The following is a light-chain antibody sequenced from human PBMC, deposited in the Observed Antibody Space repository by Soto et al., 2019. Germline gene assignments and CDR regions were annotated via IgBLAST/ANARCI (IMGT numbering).Light chain of an antibody. Sequence: DIQMTQSPSSLSASVGDRVTITCRASQSISNYLNWYQQKQGKAPKLLIYAASSLQSGVPSRFSGSGSGTEFTLTISSLQPEDFATYYCQQSYRTPPITFGQGTRLEIK. CDR3: QQSYRTPPIT. CDR1: QSISNY. V-gene: IGKV1-39*01. J-gene: IGKJ5*01. CDR2: AAS.